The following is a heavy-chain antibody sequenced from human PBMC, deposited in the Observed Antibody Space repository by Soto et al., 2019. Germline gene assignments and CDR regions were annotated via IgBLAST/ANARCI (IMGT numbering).Heavy chain of an antibody. D-gene: IGHD2-2*02. CDR2: INAGNGNT. Sequence: ASVKVSCKASGYTFTSYAMHWVRQAPGQRLEWMGWINAGNGNTKYSQKFQGRVTITRDTSASTAYMELSSLRSEDTAVYYCARDSPFIVVVPAAIRRENWFDPWGQGTLVTV. CDR1: GYTFTSYA. J-gene: IGHJ5*02. CDR3: ARDSPFIVVVPAAIRRENWFDP. V-gene: IGHV1-3*01.